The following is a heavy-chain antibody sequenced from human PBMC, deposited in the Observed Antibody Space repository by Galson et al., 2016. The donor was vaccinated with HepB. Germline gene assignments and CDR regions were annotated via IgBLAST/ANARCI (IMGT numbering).Heavy chain of an antibody. CDR2: IKQDGSEK. CDR1: GFTFSTYW. D-gene: IGHD5-18*01. Sequence: SLRLSCAASGFTFSTYWMTWVRQAPGKGLEWVANIKQDGSEKNYVDSVKGRFTISRDNAKNSLYLQMNSLRAEDTGVYYCARDLVDTSMGEYFYYYGLDVWGQGTTVTVAS. CDR3: ARDLVDTSMGEYFYYYGLDV. J-gene: IGHJ6*02. V-gene: IGHV3-7*03.